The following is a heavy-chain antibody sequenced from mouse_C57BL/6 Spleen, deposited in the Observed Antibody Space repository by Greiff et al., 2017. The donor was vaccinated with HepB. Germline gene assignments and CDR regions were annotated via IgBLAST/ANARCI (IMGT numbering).Heavy chain of an antibody. CDR2: ISYDGSN. J-gene: IGHJ4*01. V-gene: IGHV3-6*01. CDR3: SGEKDWDY. Sequence: EVQLQESGPGLVKPSQSLSLTCSVTGYSITSGYYWNWLRQLPGNKLEWMGYISYDGSNNYNPSLKNRISITRDTSKNQFFLKLNSVTTEDTATYYCSGEKDWDYWGQGTSVTVAS. CDR1: GYSITSGYY.